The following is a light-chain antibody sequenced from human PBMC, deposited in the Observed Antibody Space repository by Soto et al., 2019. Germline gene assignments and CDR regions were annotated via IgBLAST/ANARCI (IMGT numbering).Light chain of an antibody. CDR2: ATS. Sequence: DIQMTQSPSSLSGSIGDRVTMTCRASQGVDSYLNRYQQKPGTAPDLLIYATSSLHSGVPSRFSGGGSGTNGTLTISGLQREDSGTYYWQQTYSSPPTFGQGTKVEIK. V-gene: IGKV1-39*01. CDR1: QGVDSY. J-gene: IGKJ1*01. CDR3: QQTYSSPPT.